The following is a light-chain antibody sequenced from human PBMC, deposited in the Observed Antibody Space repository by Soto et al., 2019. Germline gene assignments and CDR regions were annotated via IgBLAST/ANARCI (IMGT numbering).Light chain of an antibody. V-gene: IGKV3-20*01. CDR1: QSVSNNY. J-gene: IGKJ2*01. Sequence: EVVLTQSPGTLSLSPGERATLSCRASQSVSNNYFAWYPQKPGKAPRLLIFGSSARATGIPDRFSGSGSGTDFTLTISRLEPEDFAVYYCQQYGSSPPYTFGQGTMREIK. CDR3: QQYGSSPPYT. CDR2: GSS.